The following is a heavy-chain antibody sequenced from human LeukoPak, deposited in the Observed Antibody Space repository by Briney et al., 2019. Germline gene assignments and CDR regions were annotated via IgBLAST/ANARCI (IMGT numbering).Heavy chain of an antibody. J-gene: IGHJ6*03. V-gene: IGHV3-20*04. CDR2: INWNGGST. CDR3: AKRRHDYGDYYYMDV. Sequence: GGSLRLSCAASGFTFDDYGMSWVRQAPGKGLEWVSGINWNGGSTGYADSAKGRFTISRDNAKNSLYLQMNSLRADDTAVYYCAKRRHDYGDYYYMDVWGKGTTVTVSS. D-gene: IGHD4-17*01. CDR1: GFTFDDYG.